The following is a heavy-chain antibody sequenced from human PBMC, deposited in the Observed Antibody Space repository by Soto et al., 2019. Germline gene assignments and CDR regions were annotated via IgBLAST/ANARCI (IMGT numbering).Heavy chain of an antibody. CDR2: IIPVFGTA. J-gene: IGHJ4*02. CDR3: SAGYPALAVSTTPGAY. V-gene: IGHV1-69*01. CDR1: GDTFSNYA. D-gene: IGHD1-7*01. Sequence: QVQLVQSGAEVKKPGSSVTVSCKASGDTFSNYAISWVRQAPGQGLEWMGGIIPVFGTANYPQKFRGRVTMTADGSTRTAYMELSSMTCGDTAVYYCSAGYPALAVSTTPGAYWGQGTLITVSS.